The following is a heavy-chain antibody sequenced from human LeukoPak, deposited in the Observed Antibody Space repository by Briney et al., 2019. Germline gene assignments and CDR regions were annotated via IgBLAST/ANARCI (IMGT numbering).Heavy chain of an antibody. CDR1: GFTFDDYA. J-gene: IGHJ4*02. CDR3: AKGGLGYYSHFDY. Sequence: GGSLRLSCAASGFTFDDYAMHWVRRAPGKGLEWVSGISWNSGSIGYADSVKGRFTISRDNAKNSLYLQMNSLRAEDTALYYCAKGGLGYYSHFDYWGQGTLVTVSS. V-gene: IGHV3-9*01. CDR2: ISWNSGSI. D-gene: IGHD3-22*01.